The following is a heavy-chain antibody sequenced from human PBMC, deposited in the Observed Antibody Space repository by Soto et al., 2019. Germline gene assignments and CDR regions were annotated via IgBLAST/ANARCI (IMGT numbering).Heavy chain of an antibody. D-gene: IGHD1-20*01. J-gene: IGHJ5*02. CDR2: IFSNDEK. CDR1: GFSLRNARMG. V-gene: IGHV2-26*01. Sequence: SGPTLVNPAETLTLTCTVSGFSLRNARMGVSWIRQPPGKALEWLAHIFSNDEKSYSTSLKSRLTISKDTSKSQVVLTMTNMDPVDTATYYCARFSNNEGIGDQFDPWGQGSLDTVSS. CDR3: ARFSNNEGIGDQFDP.